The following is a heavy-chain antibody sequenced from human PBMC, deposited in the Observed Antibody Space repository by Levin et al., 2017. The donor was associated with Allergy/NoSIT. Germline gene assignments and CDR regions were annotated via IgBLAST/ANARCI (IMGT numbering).Heavy chain of an antibody. Sequence: PGGSLRLSCAASGFTFSSYWMSWVRQAPGKGLEWVANIKQDGSEKYYVDSVKGRFTISRDNAKNSLYLQMNSLRAEDTAVYYCARFLYCSSTSCYAGYYYYGMDVWGQGTTVTVSS. J-gene: IGHJ6*02. V-gene: IGHV3-7*04. CDR3: ARFLYCSSTSCYAGYYYYGMDV. CDR1: GFTFSSYW. CDR2: IKQDGSEK. D-gene: IGHD2-2*01.